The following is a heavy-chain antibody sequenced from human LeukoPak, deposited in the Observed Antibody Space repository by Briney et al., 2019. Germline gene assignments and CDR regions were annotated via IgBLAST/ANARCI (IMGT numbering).Heavy chain of an antibody. V-gene: IGHV3-23*01. Sequence: GGSLRLSCAASGFTFSSYAMSWVRQAPGKGREWVSAISGSGGSTYYADSVKGRFTISRDHSKNTVSLQMNSLRAEDTAVYYCAKGEGYCSGGSCGAFDIWGQGTMVTVSS. CDR3: AKGEGYCSGGSCGAFDI. J-gene: IGHJ3*02. CDR1: GFTFSSYA. CDR2: ISGSGGST. D-gene: IGHD2-15*01.